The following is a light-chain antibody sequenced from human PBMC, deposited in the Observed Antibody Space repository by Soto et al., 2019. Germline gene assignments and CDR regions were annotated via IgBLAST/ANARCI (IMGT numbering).Light chain of an antibody. CDR3: QQFNAYPRT. CDR1: QDITSD. CDR2: DAS. J-gene: IGKJ1*01. V-gene: IGKV1-13*02. Sequence: AIQLTQSPSSLSASLGDTVIITCRASQDITSDLAWYQPRPEKAPVLLIYDASRLESGVPPRFSGGGSGTEFSLTISSLQPEDFATSFCQQFNAYPRTFGQVT.